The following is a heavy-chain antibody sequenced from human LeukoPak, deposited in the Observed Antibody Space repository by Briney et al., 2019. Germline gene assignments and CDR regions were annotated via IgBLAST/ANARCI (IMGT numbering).Heavy chain of an antibody. CDR2: INSSGGST. Sequence: ASVKFSCKASGYTFTIYYIHWARQAPGQGLEWMGIINSSGGSTTYAQIFQGRVTLTRDTSTSTVYMELSSLRSDDTAVYYCARAPKGVTTGYFDHWGQGTLVTVSS. CDR1: GYTFTIYY. D-gene: IGHD1-26*01. J-gene: IGHJ4*02. CDR3: ARAPKGVTTGYFDH. V-gene: IGHV1-46*01.